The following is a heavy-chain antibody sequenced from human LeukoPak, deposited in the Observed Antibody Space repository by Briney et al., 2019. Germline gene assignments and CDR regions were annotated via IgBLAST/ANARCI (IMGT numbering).Heavy chain of an antibody. V-gene: IGHV4-59*01. J-gene: IGHJ5*02. CDR3: ARVDYGSGSYRFDP. D-gene: IGHD3-10*01. Sequence: SETLSLTCTVSGGSISSYYWSWIRQPPGKGLEWIGYIYYSGSTNYNPSLKSRVTISVDTSKNQFSLKLSSVTAADTAVYYCARVDYGSGSYRFDPWGQGTLVTVSS. CDR2: IYYSGST. CDR1: GGSISSYY.